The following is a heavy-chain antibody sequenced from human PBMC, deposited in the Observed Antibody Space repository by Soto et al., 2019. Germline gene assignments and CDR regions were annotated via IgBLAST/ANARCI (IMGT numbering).Heavy chain of an antibody. V-gene: IGHV1-18*01. CDR1: GYTFTSYG. D-gene: IGHD3-22*01. CDR3: ARDSLPHYYDSSGYYYFDY. CDR2: ISAYNGNT. J-gene: IGHJ4*02. Sequence: GASVKVSCKASGYTFTSYGISWVRQAPGQGLEWMGWISAYNGNTNYAQKLQGRVTMTTDTSTSTAYMELRSLRSDDTAVYYCARDSLPHYYDSSGYYYFDYWGQGTLVTVSS.